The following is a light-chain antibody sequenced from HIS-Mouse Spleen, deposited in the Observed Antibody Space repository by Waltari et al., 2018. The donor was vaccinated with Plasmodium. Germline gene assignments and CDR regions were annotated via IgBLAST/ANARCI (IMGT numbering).Light chain of an antibody. Sequence: QSALTQPASVSGSPGQSITIPCTGPSSDVGGYHYVSWYQQHPGKAPKLMIYEVSNRPSGVSNRFSGSKSGNTASLTISGLQAEDEADYYCSSYTSSSTLEVFGGGTKLTVL. CDR1: SSDVGGYHY. CDR3: SSYTSSSTLEV. J-gene: IGLJ3*02. CDR2: EVS. V-gene: IGLV2-14*01.